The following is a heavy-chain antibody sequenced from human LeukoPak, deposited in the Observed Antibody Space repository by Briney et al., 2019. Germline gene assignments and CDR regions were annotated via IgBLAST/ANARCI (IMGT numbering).Heavy chain of an antibody. CDR2: MNPNCGNT. D-gene: IGHD3-22*01. CDR3: ARVTVDYDSSGSPASFGY. J-gene: IGHJ4*02. CDR1: GYTFTSYD. Sequence: GASVKVSCKASGYTFTSYDINWVRQATGQGLEWMGWMNPNCGNTGYAQKFQGRVTMTRNTSISTAYMELSSLRSEDRAVDYCARVTVDYDSSGSPASFGYWGQGTLVTVSS. V-gene: IGHV1-8*01.